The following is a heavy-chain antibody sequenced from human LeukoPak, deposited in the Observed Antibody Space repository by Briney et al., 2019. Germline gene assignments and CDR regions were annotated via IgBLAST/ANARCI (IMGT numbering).Heavy chain of an antibody. Sequence: PGGSLRLSCAASGFTFRSYGMHWVRQAPGKGLEWVAFIRYDGNSNYYADSVKGRFTISRDNSRITLYLQMNSLRAEDTAVYYCAKEEVISGNHGVYFDYWGQGTLVTVSS. V-gene: IGHV3-30*02. D-gene: IGHD3-22*01. CDR3: AKEEVISGNHGVYFDY. CDR1: GFTFRSYG. CDR2: IRYDGNSN. J-gene: IGHJ4*02.